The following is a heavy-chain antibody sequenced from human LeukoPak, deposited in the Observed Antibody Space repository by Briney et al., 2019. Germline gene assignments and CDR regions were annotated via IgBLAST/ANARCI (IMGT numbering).Heavy chain of an antibody. J-gene: IGHJ4*02. CDR3: ARGSIAPDY. Sequence: PSGTLSLTCTVSGDSINNSSYYWGWIRQPPGKGLEWIGSIHYSGSTYYNPSLKSRVTISVDTSKNQFSLRLSSETAADTAVYYCARGSIAPDYWGQGTLVTVSS. CDR2: IHYSGST. CDR1: GDSINNSSYY. D-gene: IGHD6-6*01. V-gene: IGHV4-39*01.